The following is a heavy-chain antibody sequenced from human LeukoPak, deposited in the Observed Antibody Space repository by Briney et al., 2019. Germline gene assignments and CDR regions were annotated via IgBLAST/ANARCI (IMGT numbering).Heavy chain of an antibody. Sequence: PSETLSLTCAVYGGSFSGYYWSWIRQPPGEGLEWIGEINHSGSTNYNPSLKSRVTISVDTSKNQFSLKLSSVTAADTAVYYCAREWPTVTTGHYYYYGMDVWGQGTTVTVSS. D-gene: IGHD4-11*01. CDR2: INHSGST. J-gene: IGHJ6*02. CDR3: AREWPTVTTGHYYYYGMDV. CDR1: GGSFSGYY. V-gene: IGHV4-34*01.